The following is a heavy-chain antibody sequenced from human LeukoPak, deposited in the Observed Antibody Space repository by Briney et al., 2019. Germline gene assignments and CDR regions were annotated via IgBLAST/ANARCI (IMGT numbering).Heavy chain of an antibody. V-gene: IGHV3-30*18. CDR1: GFTFSSYG. CDR2: ISYDGSNK. D-gene: IGHD6-25*01. J-gene: IGHJ4*02. CDR3: AKDHRSGNFDY. Sequence: PGRSLRLSCAASGFTFSSYGMHWVRQAPGKGLEWVAVISYDGSNKYYADSVKGRFTISRDNSKNTLYLQMNSLRAEDTAVYYCAKDHRSGNFDYWGQGTLVTVSS.